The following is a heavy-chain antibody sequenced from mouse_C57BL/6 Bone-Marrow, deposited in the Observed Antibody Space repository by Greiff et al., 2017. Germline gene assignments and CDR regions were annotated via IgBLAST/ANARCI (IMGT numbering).Heavy chain of an antibody. Sequence: EVMLVESGGGLVKPGGSLKLSCAASGFTFSSYAMSWVRQTPEKRLEWVATISDGGSSIYYPDNVKGRFTISRDNAKNNLYLQRSHLKSEDTAMYYCAREGGDGGGYYFDYWGQGTTLTVSS. V-gene: IGHV5-4*01. CDR2: ISDGGSSI. D-gene: IGHD3-2*02. CDR1: GFTFSSYA. J-gene: IGHJ2*01. CDR3: AREGGDGGGYYFDY.